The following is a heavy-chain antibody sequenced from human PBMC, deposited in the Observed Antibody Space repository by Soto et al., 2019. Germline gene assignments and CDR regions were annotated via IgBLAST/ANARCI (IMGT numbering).Heavy chain of an antibody. J-gene: IGHJ2*01. CDR3: ARDLRYNYGVDCYFDL. V-gene: IGHV3-11*01. CDR2: ISSGGSTI. D-gene: IGHD5-18*01. Sequence: QVQLVESGGGLVKPGGSLRLSCAASGFTFSDYYMSWIRQAPGKGLEWVSYISSGGSTIYYADFLKGRFTISRDNAKNYLYLQMNSLRAEDTAVYYCARDLRYNYGVDCYFDLWVRGTPLTVSS. CDR1: GFTFSDYY.